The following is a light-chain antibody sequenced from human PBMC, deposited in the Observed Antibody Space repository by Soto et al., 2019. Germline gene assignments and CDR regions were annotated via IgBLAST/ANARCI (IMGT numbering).Light chain of an antibody. CDR3: SSFADFSPLI. CDR2: EDS. CDR1: SSDVGSYDL. Sequence: QSALTQPASVSGSPGQSITISCTGTSSDVGSYDLVSWYQQHPGKAPKLMIYEDSKRPSGVSSRFSGSKSGNTASLTISGLQAEDEADYYCSSFADFSPLIFGGGTKVTVL. J-gene: IGLJ2*01. V-gene: IGLV2-23*01.